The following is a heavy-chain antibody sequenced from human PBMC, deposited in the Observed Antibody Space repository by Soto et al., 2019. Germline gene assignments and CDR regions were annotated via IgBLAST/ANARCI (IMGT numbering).Heavy chain of an antibody. J-gene: IGHJ5*02. D-gene: IGHD3-10*01. CDR3: ARGQDLGSGSYYNWFDP. Sequence: SETLSLTCTVSGGSVSSGSYYWSWIRQPPGKGLEWIGYIYYSGSTNYNPSLKSRVTISVDTSKNQFSLKLSSVTAADTAVYYCARGQDLGSGSYYNWFDPWGQGTLVTVSS. V-gene: IGHV4-61*01. CDR1: GGSVSSGSYY. CDR2: IYYSGST.